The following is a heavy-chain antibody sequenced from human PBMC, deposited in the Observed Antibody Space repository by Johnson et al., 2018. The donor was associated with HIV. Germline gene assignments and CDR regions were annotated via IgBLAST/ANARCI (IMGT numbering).Heavy chain of an antibody. J-gene: IGHJ3*02. CDR2: IWYDGSNK. CDR3: AKDGLWMAFDI. V-gene: IGHV3-33*06. CDR1: GFTFSSYW. D-gene: IGHD3-3*01. Sequence: QEQLVESGGGVVQPGGSLRLSCAGSGFTFSSYWMNWVRQAPGKGLEWVAVIWYDGSNKYYADSVKGRFTISRDNSKNTLYLQMNSLRAEDTAVYYCAKDGLWMAFDIWGQVTMVTVSS.